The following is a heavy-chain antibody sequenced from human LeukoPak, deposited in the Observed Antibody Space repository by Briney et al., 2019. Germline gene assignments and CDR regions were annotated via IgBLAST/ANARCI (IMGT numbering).Heavy chain of an antibody. CDR1: GFTFSSFA. J-gene: IGHJ4*02. CDR2: ISNDGSDA. D-gene: IGHD1-26*01. CDR3: ARPRGIYYTDPFDH. Sequence: GRSLRLSCAASGFTFSSFALHWVRQAPGKGLEWVAIISNDGSDAGYADSVKGRSTISRDNSKSTLYLQMDSLRGEDTAVYYCARPRGIYYTDPFDHWGQGTLVTVSS. V-gene: IGHV3-30*01.